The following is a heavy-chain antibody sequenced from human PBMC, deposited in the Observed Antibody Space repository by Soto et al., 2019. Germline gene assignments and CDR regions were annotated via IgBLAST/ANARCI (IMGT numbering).Heavy chain of an antibody. CDR2: ISSSNRTI. Sequence: GGSLRLSCAASGFTFRSYSMNWVRQAPGKGLEWVSYISSSNRTINYADSVKGRFIISRDNAKNSLYLQMHSLRDEDTAVYYCAREGWPLLQTGMDVWGQGTTVTSP. V-gene: IGHV3-48*02. J-gene: IGHJ6*02. CDR3: AREGWPLLQTGMDV. CDR1: GFTFRSYS. D-gene: IGHD2-15*01.